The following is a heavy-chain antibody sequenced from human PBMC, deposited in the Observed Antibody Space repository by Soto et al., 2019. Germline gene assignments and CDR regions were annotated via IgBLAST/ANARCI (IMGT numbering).Heavy chain of an antibody. CDR2: IYHSGST. CDR1: GGSISSGGYS. V-gene: IGHV4-30-2*01. Sequence: RSLTCAVSGGSISSGGYSWSWIRQPPGKGLEWIGYIYHSGSTYYNPSLRSRVTISVDRSKNQFSLKLSSVTAADTAVYYCARAMTTVTTIDYWGQGTLVTVSS. D-gene: IGHD4-17*01. J-gene: IGHJ4*02. CDR3: ARAMTTVTTIDY.